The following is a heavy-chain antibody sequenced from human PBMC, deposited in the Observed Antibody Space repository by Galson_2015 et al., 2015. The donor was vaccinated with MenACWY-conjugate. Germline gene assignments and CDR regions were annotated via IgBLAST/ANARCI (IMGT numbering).Heavy chain of an antibody. CDR3: AKNRFGGGPYYFDY. Sequence: SLRLSCAVSGFNFSTYGLAWVRQAPGKGLEWVSAISGRGTTKYDADSVKGRFTISRDNSKNTLYLQMNSLRAEDTAVYYCAKNRFGGGPYYFDYWGQGTLVTVSS. J-gene: IGHJ4*02. V-gene: IGHV3-23*01. CDR1: GFNFSTYG. CDR2: ISGRGTTK. D-gene: IGHD2-15*01.